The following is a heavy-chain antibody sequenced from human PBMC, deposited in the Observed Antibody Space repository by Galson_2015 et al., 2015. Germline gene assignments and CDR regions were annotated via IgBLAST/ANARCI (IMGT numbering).Heavy chain of an antibody. D-gene: IGHD2-2*01. V-gene: IGHV1-18*01. Sequence: SVKVSCKASGYTFTSYGISWVRQAPGQGLEWMGWIRAYNGNTNYAQKLQGRVTMTTDTSTSAAYMELRSLRSDDTAVYYCARAVRNAAMWGSNWFDPWGQGTLVTVSS. J-gene: IGHJ5*02. CDR1: GYTFTSYG. CDR3: ARAVRNAAMWGSNWFDP. CDR2: IRAYNGNT.